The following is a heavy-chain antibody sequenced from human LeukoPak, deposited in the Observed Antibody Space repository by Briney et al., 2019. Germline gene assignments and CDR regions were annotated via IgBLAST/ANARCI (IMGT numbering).Heavy chain of an antibody. CDR3: ARDRQAYDFWSGYA. CDR2: VSSSSSYI. Sequence: PGGSLRLSCAASGFTFSSYSMNWVRQAPGKGLEWVSSVSSSSSYIYYADSVKGRFTISRDNAKNSLYLQMNSLRAEDTAVYYCARDRQAYDFWSGYAWGQGTLVTVSS. CDR1: GFTFSSYS. D-gene: IGHD3-3*01. J-gene: IGHJ5*02. V-gene: IGHV3-21*01.